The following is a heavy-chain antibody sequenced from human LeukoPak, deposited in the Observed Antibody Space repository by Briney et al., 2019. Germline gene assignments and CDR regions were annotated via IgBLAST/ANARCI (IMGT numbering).Heavy chain of an antibody. V-gene: IGHV3-74*01. CDR1: GFSFSGHW. Sequence: GGSLRLSCTASGFSFSGHWMHWARQLPGKGLVWVTRISPTGSTTSYADSVKGRFTVSRDNAKNTLYLQVNNLRAEDTAVYYCARGPNSNWSGLDFWGQGTLLTVSS. CDR2: ISPTGSTT. J-gene: IGHJ4*02. CDR3: ARGPNSNWSGLDF. D-gene: IGHD6-6*01.